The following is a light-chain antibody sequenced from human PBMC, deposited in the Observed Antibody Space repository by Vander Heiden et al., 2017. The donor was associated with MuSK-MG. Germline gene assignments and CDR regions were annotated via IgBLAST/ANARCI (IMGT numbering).Light chain of an antibody. Sequence: PGERATLSCRASQSVSSNYLAWYQQKPGQAPRLLIYAASSRATGIPDRFSGSGSGTDFTLTISRLEPEDSAVYYCQQYGSSRRTFGGGTKVEIK. J-gene: IGKJ4*01. CDR2: AAS. CDR3: QQYGSSRRT. V-gene: IGKV3-20*01. CDR1: QSVSSNY.